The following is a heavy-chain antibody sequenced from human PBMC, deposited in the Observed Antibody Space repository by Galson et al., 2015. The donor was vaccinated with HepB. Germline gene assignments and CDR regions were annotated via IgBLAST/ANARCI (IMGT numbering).Heavy chain of an antibody. Sequence: SLRLSCAASGFTFSSYTMHWVRQAPGQGLEWVAVIWYDGSNKYYADSVKGQFTISRDDSKNTLYLQMNSLRAEDTAVYYCARGLLPDFDYWGQGTLVTVSS. V-gene: IGHV3-33*01. CDR2: IWYDGSNK. CDR3: ARGLLPDFDY. CDR1: GFTFSSYT. J-gene: IGHJ4*02.